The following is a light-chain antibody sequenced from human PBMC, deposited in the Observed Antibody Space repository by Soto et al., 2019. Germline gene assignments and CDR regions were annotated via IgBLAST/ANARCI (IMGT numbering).Light chain of an antibody. J-gene: IGLJ2*01. CDR3: SSNVVGTNLKI. Sequence: QSALTQPPSASGSPGQSVTISCTGTYSDVGGSNYVSWYQQHPGKAPKLVIYEVIQRPSGAPDRFSGSRSGNTASLTVSRLQAEDEADYYCSSNVVGTNLKIFGGGTKLTVL. CDR1: YSDVGGSNY. CDR2: EVI. V-gene: IGLV2-8*01.